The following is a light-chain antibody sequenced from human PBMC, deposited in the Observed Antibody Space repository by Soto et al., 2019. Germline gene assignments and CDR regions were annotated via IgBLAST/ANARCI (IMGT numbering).Light chain of an antibody. CDR1: QSVSSSY. Sequence: EIVLTQSPGTLSLSPGERATLSCRASQSVSSSYLAWYQQKPGQAPRLLIYGASRRATGFPDRFSGSGSGTVFTLIISRLEPEDSAVYYCQQYGSSPLTFGGGTKVEIK. V-gene: IGKV3-20*01. CDR3: QQYGSSPLT. CDR2: GAS. J-gene: IGKJ4*01.